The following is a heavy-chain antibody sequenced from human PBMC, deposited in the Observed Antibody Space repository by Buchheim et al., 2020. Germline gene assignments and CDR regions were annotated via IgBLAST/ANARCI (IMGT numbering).Heavy chain of an antibody. V-gene: IGHV4-39*07. CDR2: IYYSGST. J-gene: IGHJ4*02. CDR1: GGSISSSSYY. Sequence: QLQLQESGPGLVKPSETLSLTCTVSGGSISSSSYYWGWIRQPPGKGLEWIGSIYYSGSTYYNPSLKSRVTIPVDTSKNQFSLKLSSVTAADTAVYYCARERGEAYYYGSGSSIDYWGQGTL. D-gene: IGHD3-10*01. CDR3: ARERGEAYYYGSGSSIDY.